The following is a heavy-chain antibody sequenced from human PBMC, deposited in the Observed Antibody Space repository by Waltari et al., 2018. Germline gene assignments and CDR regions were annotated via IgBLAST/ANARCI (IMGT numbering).Heavy chain of an antibody. CDR3: AVTGIAAAGAFYYYYYGMDV. CDR1: GYSLSSGYY. Sequence: QVQLQESGPGLVKPSETLSLTCAVSGYSLSSGYYWGWIRQPPRQGLEWIGSIYHSGSTYYNPSLKSRVTISVDTSKNQFSLKLSSVTAADTAVYYCAVTGIAAAGAFYYYYYGMDVWGQGTTVTVSS. CDR2: IYHSGST. D-gene: IGHD6-13*01. J-gene: IGHJ6*02. V-gene: IGHV4-38-2*01.